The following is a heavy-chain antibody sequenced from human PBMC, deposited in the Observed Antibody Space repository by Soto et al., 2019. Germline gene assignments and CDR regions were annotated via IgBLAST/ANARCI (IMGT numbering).Heavy chain of an antibody. CDR3: AKDPYYGSGSPPPDY. CDR2: ISGSGDST. Sequence: EVQLLESGGGLVQPGGSLRLSCAASGFTFSTYAMSWVRQAPGKGLEWVSGISGSGDSTYYADSVKGRFAISRDNPKNTLYLQMTRLRAEDTAVYYCAKDPYYGSGSPPPDYWGQGTLVTVSA. CDR1: GFTFSTYA. J-gene: IGHJ4*02. V-gene: IGHV3-23*01. D-gene: IGHD3-10*01.